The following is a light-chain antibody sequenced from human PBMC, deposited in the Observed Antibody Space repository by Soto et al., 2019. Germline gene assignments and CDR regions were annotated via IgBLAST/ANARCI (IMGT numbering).Light chain of an antibody. V-gene: IGKV3-11*01. CDR2: DAS. J-gene: IGKJ3*01. CDR3: QQPSNPGFT. CDR1: QSVSSY. Sequence: EIVLTQSPATLSLSPGERATLSCRASQSVSSYLAWYQQKPGQAPRLLIYDASNRATGIPARFSGSGSGTEFSLTISSLEPEDFAFYYCQQPSNPGFTFGPGTKVDIK.